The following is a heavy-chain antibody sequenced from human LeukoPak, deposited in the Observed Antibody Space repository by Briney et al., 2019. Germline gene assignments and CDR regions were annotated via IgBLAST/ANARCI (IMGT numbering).Heavy chain of an antibody. D-gene: IGHD3-22*01. V-gene: IGHV4-34*01. Sequence: PSETLSLTCAVYGWSFSGYYWSWIRQPPGKGLEWIGEINHSGSTNYNPSLKSRVTISVDTSKNQFSLKLSSVTAADTAVYYCARSRYYYDSSGYYLDYWGQGTLVTVSS. CDR1: GWSFSGYY. J-gene: IGHJ4*02. CDR2: INHSGST. CDR3: ARSRYYYDSSGYYLDY.